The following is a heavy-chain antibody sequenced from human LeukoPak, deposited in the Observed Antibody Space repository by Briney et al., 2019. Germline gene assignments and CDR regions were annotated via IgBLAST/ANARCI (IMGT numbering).Heavy chain of an antibody. V-gene: IGHV1-18*01. Sequence: ASVRVSCKASGYEIISFGISWVRQAPGQGLEWLGWISASNGNTNYAHKFQGRVTMTTDTSTSTAYMELRSLRSDDTALYYCARGGYDAYDREWYDAFDIWGQGTLVTVSS. J-gene: IGHJ3*02. CDR1: GYEIISFG. CDR3: ARGGYDAYDREWYDAFDI. D-gene: IGHD5-12*01. CDR2: ISASNGNT.